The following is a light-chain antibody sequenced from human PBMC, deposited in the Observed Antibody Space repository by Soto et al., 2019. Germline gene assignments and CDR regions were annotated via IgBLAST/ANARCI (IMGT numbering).Light chain of an antibody. CDR2: DVS. Sequence: DIQMTQSPSTLSASVGDRVTITCRASQSISSWLAWYQQKPGKAPNLLIYDVSSLESGVSSRFSGSGSGTEVTLTISSLQPDDFATYYCQQYNSYSRFGGGTKVEIK. J-gene: IGKJ4*01. CDR1: QSISSW. V-gene: IGKV1-5*01. CDR3: QQYNSYSR.